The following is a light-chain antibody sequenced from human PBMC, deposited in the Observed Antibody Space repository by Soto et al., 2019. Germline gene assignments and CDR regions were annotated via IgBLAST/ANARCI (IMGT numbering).Light chain of an antibody. CDR3: QQYNNWPWT. CDR1: QSVSSN. J-gene: IGKJ1*01. V-gene: IGKV3-15*01. Sequence: EIVMTQSPATLSVSPGERATLSCRASQSVSSNLAWYQQKPGQAPRLLIYGASTRATGIPARFSGSGSGTVFTLTISSQQSEDVAVYYCQQYNNWPWTFGPGTKVDIK. CDR2: GAS.